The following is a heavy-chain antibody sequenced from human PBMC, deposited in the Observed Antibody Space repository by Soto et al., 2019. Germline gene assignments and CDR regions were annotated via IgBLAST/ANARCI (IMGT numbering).Heavy chain of an antibody. CDR3: AGATVVTRYWYFDL. CDR1: GGTFSSYA. D-gene: IGHD2-15*01. V-gene: IGHV1-69*12. CDR2: IIPIFGTA. J-gene: IGHJ2*01. Sequence: QVQLVQSGAEVKKPGSSVKVSCKASGGTFSSYAISWVRQAPGQGLEWMGGIIPIFGTANYAQKFQGRVTIAGDESTSTADMVLSSRGSEDTAVYYCAGATVVTRYWYFDLWGRGTLVTVSS.